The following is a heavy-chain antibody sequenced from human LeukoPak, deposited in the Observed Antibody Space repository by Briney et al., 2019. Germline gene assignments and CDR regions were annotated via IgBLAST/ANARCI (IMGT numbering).Heavy chain of an antibody. CDR2: MNPNSGNT. D-gene: IGHD6-19*01. CDR3: ARGGAVAGNQESNRGSQHY. Sequence: ASVKVSFKASGYTFTSYDINWVRQATGQGLEWMGWMNPNSGNTGYAQKFQGRVTMTRNTSISTAYMELSSLRSEDTAVYYCARGGAVAGNQESNRGSQHYWGQGTLVTVSS. J-gene: IGHJ4*02. CDR1: GYTFTSYD. V-gene: IGHV1-8*01.